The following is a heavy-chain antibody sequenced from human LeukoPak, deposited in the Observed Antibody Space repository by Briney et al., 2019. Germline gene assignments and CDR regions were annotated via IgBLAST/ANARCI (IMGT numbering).Heavy chain of an antibody. J-gene: IGHJ4*02. CDR1: GFTFDDYA. CDR3: AKGRYYDSRGVFDY. V-gene: IGHV3-9*01. CDR2: ISWNSGSI. D-gene: IGHD3-3*01. Sequence: GGSLRLSCAASGFTFDDYAMHWVRQAPGKGLEWVSGISWNSGSIGYADSVKGRLTISRDNAKNSLYLQMNSLRAEDTALYYCAKGRYYDSRGVFDYWGQGTLVTVSS.